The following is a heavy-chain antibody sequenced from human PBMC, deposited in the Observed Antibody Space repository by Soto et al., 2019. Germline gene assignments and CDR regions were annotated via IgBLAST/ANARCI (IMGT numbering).Heavy chain of an antibody. CDR2: FDPEDGET. V-gene: IGHV1-24*01. CDR3: ATLYDSSGYTTGYFDY. D-gene: IGHD3-22*01. Sequence: ASVKVSCKVSGYTLTELSMHWVRQAPGKGLELMGGFDPEDGETIYAQKFQGRVTMTEDTSTDTAYMELSSLRSEDTAVYYCATLYDSSGYTTGYFDYWGQGTLVTVS. CDR1: GYTLTELS. J-gene: IGHJ4*02.